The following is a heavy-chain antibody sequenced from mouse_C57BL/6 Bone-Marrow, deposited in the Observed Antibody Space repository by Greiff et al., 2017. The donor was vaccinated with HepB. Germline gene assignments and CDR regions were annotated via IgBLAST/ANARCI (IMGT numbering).Heavy chain of an antibody. J-gene: IGHJ1*03. D-gene: IGHD2-1*01. CDR3: ARAGLYGNYGYFDV. Sequence: EVMLVESEGGLVQPGSSMKLSCTASGFTFSDYYMAWVRQVPEKGLEWVANINYDGSSTYYLDSLKSRFIISRDNAKNILYLQMSSLKSEDTATYYCARAGLYGNYGYFDVWGTGTTVTVSS. CDR2: INYDGSST. CDR1: GFTFSDYY. V-gene: IGHV5-16*01.